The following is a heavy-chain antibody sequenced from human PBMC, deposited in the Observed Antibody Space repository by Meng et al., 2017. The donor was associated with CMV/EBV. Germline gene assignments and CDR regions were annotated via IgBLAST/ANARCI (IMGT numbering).Heavy chain of an antibody. CDR2: IRYDGSNK. D-gene: IGHD1-26*01. CDR1: GFTFSSYG. J-gene: IGHJ4*02. Sequence: GGSLRLSCAAPGFTFSSYGMHWVRQAPGKGLEWVAFIRYDGSNKYYADSVKGRFTISRDNSKNTLYLQMNSLRAEDTAVYYCAKERGWELLGLFDYWGQGTLVTVSS. CDR3: AKERGWELLGLFDY. V-gene: IGHV3-30*02.